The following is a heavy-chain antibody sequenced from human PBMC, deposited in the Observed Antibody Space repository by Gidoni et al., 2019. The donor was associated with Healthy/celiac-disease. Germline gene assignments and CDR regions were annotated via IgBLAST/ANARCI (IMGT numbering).Heavy chain of an antibody. CDR1: GGSISSYY. CDR2: SYYSGST. D-gene: IGHD2-2*01. J-gene: IGHJ3*02. Sequence: QVQLQESGPGLVQPSETLSLTCTVSGGSISSYYWSWIRQPPGKGLEWIGYSYYSGSTNYNPSLKSRVTISVDTSKNQFSLKLSSVTAADTAVYYCAREGSMGAFDIWGQGTMVTVSS. CDR3: AREGSMGAFDI. V-gene: IGHV4-59*01.